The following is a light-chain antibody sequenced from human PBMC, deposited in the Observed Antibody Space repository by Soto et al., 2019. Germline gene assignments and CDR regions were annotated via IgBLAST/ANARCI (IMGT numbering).Light chain of an antibody. CDR1: QDINNY. Sequence: DIPMTQSPSSLSASVGDRVTITCQASQDINNYLNWYQQKPGKAPKLLIYAASSLQSGVPSRFSGSGSETDFTLTISSLQPEDFATYSCQQSYSTTWTFGQGTKVEIK. V-gene: IGKV1-39*01. J-gene: IGKJ1*01. CDR2: AAS. CDR3: QQSYSTTWT.